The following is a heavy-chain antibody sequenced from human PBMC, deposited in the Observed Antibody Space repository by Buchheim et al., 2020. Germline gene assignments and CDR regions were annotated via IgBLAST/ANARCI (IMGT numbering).Heavy chain of an antibody. D-gene: IGHD2-21*01. CDR1: GVTSTGYY. J-gene: IGHJ5*01. Sequence: QVQLVQSGAEVKKPGASVKLSCTASGVTSTGYYMHWVRQAPGQGLEWRGTINASVGAATYAQRFRGRVTITSDTSTSTCYMDMSSLTSEDTALYYCAKSRMWFSGNSWG. CDR2: INASVGAA. V-gene: IGHV1-46*01. CDR3: AKSRMWFSGNS.